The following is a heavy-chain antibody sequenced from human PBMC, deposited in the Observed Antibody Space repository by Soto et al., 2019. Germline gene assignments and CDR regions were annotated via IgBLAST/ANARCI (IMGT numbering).Heavy chain of an antibody. J-gene: IGHJ4*02. Sequence: GSLRLSCAASGFIFSDYYMSWIRQAPGKGLEWVSYISSSTTYRKYAESVKGRFTISRDNAKNSLYLQMNSLRAEDTAVYYCARESRTSYYDTTGSYDYWGQGTLVTVSS. CDR2: ISSSTTYR. CDR1: GFIFSDYY. CDR3: ARESRTSYYDTTGSYDY. V-gene: IGHV3-11*05. D-gene: IGHD3-22*01.